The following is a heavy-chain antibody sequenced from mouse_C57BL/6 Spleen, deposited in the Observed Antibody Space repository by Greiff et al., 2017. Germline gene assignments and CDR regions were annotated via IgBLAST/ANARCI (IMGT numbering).Heavy chain of an antibody. V-gene: IGHV1-50*01. CDR2: IDPSDSYT. CDR1: GYTFTSYW. Sequence: QVQLQQPGAELVKPGASVKLSCKASGYTFTSYWMQWVKQRPGQGLEWIGEIDPSDSYTNYNQKFKGKATLTVDTSSSTAYMQLSSLTSEDSAVYYCARRGRGITTVRDYAMDYWGQGTSVTVSS. D-gene: IGHD1-1*01. CDR3: ARRGRGITTVRDYAMDY. J-gene: IGHJ4*01.